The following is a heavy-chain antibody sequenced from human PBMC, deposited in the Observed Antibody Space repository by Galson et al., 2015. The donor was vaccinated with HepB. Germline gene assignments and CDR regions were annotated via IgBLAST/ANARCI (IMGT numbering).Heavy chain of an antibody. Sequence: SVKVSCKASGSTFTSYAMNWVRQAPGQGLEWMGWINTNTGNPTYAQGFTGRFVFSLDTSVSTAYLQISSLKAEDTAVYYCARPPYCYTTRCSGSRGAFDIWGQGTMVTVSS. V-gene: IGHV7-4-1*02. J-gene: IGHJ3*02. CDR2: INTNTGNP. D-gene: IGHD2-2*01. CDR3: ARPPYCYTTRCSGSRGAFDI. CDR1: GSTFTSYA.